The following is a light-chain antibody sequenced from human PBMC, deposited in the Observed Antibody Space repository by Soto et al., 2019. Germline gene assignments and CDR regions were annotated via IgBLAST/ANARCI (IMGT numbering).Light chain of an antibody. V-gene: IGKV3-20*01. CDR1: QSVSSSY. CDR3: QQYGISPRT. Sequence: EIVLTQSPGTLSLSPGERATLSCRASQSVSSSYLAWYQQKPGQAPRLLIYDASSRATGIPDRFSGSGSGKDFTLTISRLEPEDCAVYYCQQYGISPRTFGQGTKVEIK. CDR2: DAS. J-gene: IGKJ1*01.